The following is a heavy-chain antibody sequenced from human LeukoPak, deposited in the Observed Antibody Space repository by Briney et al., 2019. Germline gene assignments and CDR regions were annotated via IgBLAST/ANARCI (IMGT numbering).Heavy chain of an antibody. D-gene: IGHD2-21*01. CDR2: IYKSGSS. CDR3: ARDPQGDDAFDI. Sequence: SETLSLTCSVSGGSISTYYWSWIRQSAGKGLEWIGRIYKSGSSNYNPSLKSRVSMSVDSSKNHFSLNLTSVTAEDTAVYYCARDPQGDDAFDIWGQGTMVTVSS. CDR1: GGSISTYY. V-gene: IGHV4-4*07. J-gene: IGHJ3*02.